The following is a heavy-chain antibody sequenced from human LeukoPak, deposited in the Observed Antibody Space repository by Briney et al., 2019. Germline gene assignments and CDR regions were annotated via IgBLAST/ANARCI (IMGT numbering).Heavy chain of an antibody. V-gene: IGHV1-69*13. CDR1: GGTFSSYA. D-gene: IGHD6-6*01. CDR2: IIPIFGTA. Sequence: ASVKVSCKASGGTFSSYAISWVRQAPGQGLEWMGGIIPIFGTANYAQKFQGRVTITADESTSTAYMELSSLRSEDTAVYYCARHRAYSYSSPFDIWGQGTMVTVSS. CDR3: ARHRAYSYSSPFDI. J-gene: IGHJ3*02.